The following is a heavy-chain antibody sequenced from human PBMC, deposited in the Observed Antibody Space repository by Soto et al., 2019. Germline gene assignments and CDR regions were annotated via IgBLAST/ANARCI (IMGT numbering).Heavy chain of an antibody. CDR3: ARRIDGHNWNPGRYYDYYMDV. Sequence: QVQLVQSGAEVKKPGASVKVSCKASGYTFTSYGISWVRQAPGQGLEWMGWISAYNGNTNYAQKHQGRDTMTTDTSTSTAYMELRSLRSDDTAVYYCARRIDGHNWNPGRYYDYYMDVWGKGTTVTVSS. CDR2: ISAYNGNT. D-gene: IGHD1-20*01. V-gene: IGHV1-18*01. CDR1: GYTFTSYG. J-gene: IGHJ6*03.